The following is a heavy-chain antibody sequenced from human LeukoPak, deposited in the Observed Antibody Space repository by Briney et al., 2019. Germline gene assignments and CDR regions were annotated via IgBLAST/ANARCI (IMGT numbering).Heavy chain of an antibody. CDR3: ARGDGSSWFEY. J-gene: IGHJ4*02. D-gene: IGHD6-13*01. Sequence: ASVKVSCKASGYTFTGYYLHWVRQAPGQGLEWMGWMTPRSGDTKNAEKFQGRVTMTRDTSISTAYMELSRLTFDDTAVYYCARGDGSSWFEYWGQGTLVTVSS. CDR1: GYTFTGYY. CDR2: MTPRSGDT. V-gene: IGHV1-2*02.